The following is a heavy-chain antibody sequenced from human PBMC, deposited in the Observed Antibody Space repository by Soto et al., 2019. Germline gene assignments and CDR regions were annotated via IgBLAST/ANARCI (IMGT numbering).Heavy chain of an antibody. V-gene: IGHV3-30*03. Sequence: QVQLVESGGGVVQPGRSLRLSCAASGFPFTSYGMHWVREGPDKGLEWVAIISYDGSDKYYADSVKGRFTISRDNSKNTLYLQMTSLRPEDTALYDCVGGQYYFDYRCPGTLVIVSS. D-gene: IGHD3-10*01. J-gene: IGHJ4*02. CDR2: ISYDGSDK. CDR3: VGGQYYFDY. CDR1: GFPFTSYG.